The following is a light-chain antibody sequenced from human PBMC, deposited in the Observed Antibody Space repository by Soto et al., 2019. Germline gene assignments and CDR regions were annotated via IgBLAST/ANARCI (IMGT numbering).Light chain of an antibody. Sequence: DIQMTQSPSSLSASVGDRVTITCRASLRITTFLNWYQQRPGKAPKLLIYAASSLQSGVPSRFSGSGSGTEFTLPSSSLHSEDFAVYYGQQCYSTFFTFGRGTKVDI. CDR2: AAS. V-gene: IGKV1-39*01. CDR1: LRITTF. CDR3: QQCYSTFFT. J-gene: IGKJ3*01.